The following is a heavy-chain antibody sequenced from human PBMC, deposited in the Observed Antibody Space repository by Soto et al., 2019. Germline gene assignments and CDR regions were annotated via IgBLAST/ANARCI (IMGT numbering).Heavy chain of an antibody. CDR3: ARSLTEGYCTITGCYTRPLYGMDV. J-gene: IGHJ6*02. V-gene: IGHV1-2*02. Sequence: ASVKVSCKASGYTFSGYYIHWLRQAPGQGLEWMGWINPNSGGTNYAQEFQGRVTVTRDTPTSTAYMELSRLTSDDTAVYYCARSLTEGYCTITGCYTRPLYGMDVWGQGTTVTVSS. CDR2: INPNSGGT. D-gene: IGHD2-2*02. CDR1: GYTFSGYY.